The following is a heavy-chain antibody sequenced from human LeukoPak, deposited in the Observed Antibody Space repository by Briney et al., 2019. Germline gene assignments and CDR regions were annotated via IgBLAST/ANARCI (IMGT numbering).Heavy chain of an antibody. J-gene: IGHJ3*02. D-gene: IGHD2-15*01. CDR1: GFTFSSYE. CDR2: INTDGSST. CDR3: ARACSGGSCYGAFDI. Sequence: GGSLRLSCAASGFTFSSYEMNWVRQAPGKGLVWVSRINTDGSSTSYADSVKGRSTISRDNAKNTLYLQMNSLRAEDTAVYYCARACSGGSCYGAFDIWGQGTMVTVSS. V-gene: IGHV3-74*01.